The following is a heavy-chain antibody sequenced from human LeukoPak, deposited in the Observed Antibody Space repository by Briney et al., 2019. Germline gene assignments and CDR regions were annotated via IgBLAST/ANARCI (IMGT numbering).Heavy chain of an antibody. CDR3: ARDLVRGAYRRVYFDL. CDR1: GGTFSSYA. J-gene: IGHJ2*01. D-gene: IGHD3-10*01. Sequence: ASVKVSCKASGGTFSSYAISWVRQAPGQGLEWMGWINPNSGGTNYAQKFQGRVTMTRDTSISTAYMELSRLRSDDTAVYYCARDLVRGAYRRVYFDLWGRGTLVTVSS. V-gene: IGHV1-2*02. CDR2: INPNSGGT.